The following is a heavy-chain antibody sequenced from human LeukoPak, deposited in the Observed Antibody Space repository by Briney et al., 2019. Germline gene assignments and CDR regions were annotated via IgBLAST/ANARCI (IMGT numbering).Heavy chain of an antibody. J-gene: IGHJ4*02. CDR3: ARRPTGPVYSFDY. D-gene: IGHD2-2*01. V-gene: IGHV4-39*01. CDR1: GGSISSSNYY. Sequence: PSETLSLTCTVPGGSISSSNYYWDWIRQPPGKGLEWIGSISYSGGTHYNPSLKSRVTISVDTSKNQFSLKLSSVTAADTAAYYCARRPTGPVYSFDYWGQGTLVTVSS. CDR2: ISYSGGT.